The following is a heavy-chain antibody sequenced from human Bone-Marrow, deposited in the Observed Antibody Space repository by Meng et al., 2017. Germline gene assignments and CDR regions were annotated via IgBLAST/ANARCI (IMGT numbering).Heavy chain of an antibody. J-gene: IGHJ4*02. CDR2: INPDGSSS. V-gene: IGHV3-74*01. CDR3: ARDMMD. Sequence: EGQLVESGGGLAQPGGSLSLSCEASGFTFSRNYMHWVRQTPGKGLVWVSRINPDGSSSNNADSVKGRFTVSRDNSKNTLYLQMNSLRAEDTAMYYCARDMMDLGQGTLVTVSS. D-gene: IGHD3-16*01. CDR1: GFTFSRNY.